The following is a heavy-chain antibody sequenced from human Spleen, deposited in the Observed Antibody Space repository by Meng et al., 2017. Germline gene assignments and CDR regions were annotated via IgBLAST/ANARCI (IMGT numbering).Heavy chain of an antibody. V-gene: IGHV3-11*01. Sequence: QVQLVESGGGLANTGASLRLSCAASGFTFSDYYMSWIRQAPGKGLEWVSFISRSGTTIYYTDSVRGRFTISRDNTKNSLYLQMNSLRAEDTAVYYCAKDIERPGSYYYFDQWGQGTLVTVSS. CDR3: AKDIERPGSYYYFDQ. CDR1: GFTFSDYY. D-gene: IGHD3-22*01. CDR2: ISRSGTTI. J-gene: IGHJ4*02.